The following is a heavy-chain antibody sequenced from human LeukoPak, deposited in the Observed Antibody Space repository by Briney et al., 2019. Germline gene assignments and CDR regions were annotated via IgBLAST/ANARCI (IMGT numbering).Heavy chain of an antibody. D-gene: IGHD6-19*01. V-gene: IGHV4-59*08. CDR1: GGSFTNYF. CDR2: IYYSGST. Sequence: SETLSLTCTVSGGSFTNYFWSWIRQSPGKGLEWIGYIYYSGSTNYNPSLKSRVTISIDTSKNQFSLRLTSVAAADTAVYYCASTLPWAVAGDLYYFDFWGQGTLVTVSS. CDR3: ASTLPWAVAGDLYYFDF. J-gene: IGHJ4*02.